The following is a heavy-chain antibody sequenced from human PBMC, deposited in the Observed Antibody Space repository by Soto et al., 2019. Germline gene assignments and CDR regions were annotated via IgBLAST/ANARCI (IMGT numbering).Heavy chain of an antibody. CDR2: IYYSGST. D-gene: IGHD3-10*01. CDR1: GGSVSSGSYY. Sequence: QVQLQESGPGLVKPSETLSLTCTVSGGSVSSGSYYWSWIRQPPGKGLEWIGYIYYSGSTNYNPSLMRRVSTSVDPSRTQFALKLSAVTAADTAVYSCACRDSRSGSGTIWGQGTMVTVSS. J-gene: IGHJ3*02. V-gene: IGHV4-61*01. CDR3: ACRDSRSGSGTI.